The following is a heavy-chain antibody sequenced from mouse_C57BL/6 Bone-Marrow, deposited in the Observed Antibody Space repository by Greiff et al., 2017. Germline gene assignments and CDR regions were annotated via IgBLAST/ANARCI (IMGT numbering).Heavy chain of an antibody. CDR1: GYAFSSSW. CDR3: ARYAMDY. CDR2: IYPGDGDT. J-gene: IGHJ4*01. Sequence: QVQLKQSGPELVKPGASVKISCKASGYAFSSSWMNWVKQRPGKGLEWIGRIYPGDGDTNYNGKFQGKATLTADKSSSTAYMQLSSLTSEGSAVYFCARYAMDYWGQGTAVTVSS. V-gene: IGHV1-82*01.